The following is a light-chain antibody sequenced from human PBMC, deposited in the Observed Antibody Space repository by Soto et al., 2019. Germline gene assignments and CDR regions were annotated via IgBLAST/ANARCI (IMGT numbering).Light chain of an antibody. V-gene: IGKV1-5*01. CDR3: RQYNTFWT. CDR2: DVS. CDR1: QTITSW. J-gene: IGKJ1*01. Sequence: GGDRVTISCRASQTITSWLAWYQHKPGKAPKLLIYDVSSLGGGVPSRFSGSGSGTEFTLTISSLQPDDFATYYCRQYNTFWTFGQGTKVDIK.